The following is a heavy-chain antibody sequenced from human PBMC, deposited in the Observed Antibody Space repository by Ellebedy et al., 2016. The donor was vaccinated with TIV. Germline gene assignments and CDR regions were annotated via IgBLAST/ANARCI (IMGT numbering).Heavy chain of an antibody. Sequence: ASVKVSCKASGYTFTRYYIHWVRQAPGEGLEWMGWINSYSGATSYAQKFQGRVTMTRDTSITTAYMDLGSLTSYDTAFYYCARGTGPFWFDPWGQGTLVTVSS. D-gene: IGHD3-10*01. CDR2: INSYSGAT. CDR3: ARGTGPFWFDP. J-gene: IGHJ5*02. V-gene: IGHV1-2*02. CDR1: GYTFTRYY.